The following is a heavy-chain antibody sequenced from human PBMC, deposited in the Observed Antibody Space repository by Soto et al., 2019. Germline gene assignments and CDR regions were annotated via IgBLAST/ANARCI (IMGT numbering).Heavy chain of an antibody. CDR2: IYYSGST. CDR1: GGSISSGGYY. V-gene: IGHV4-31*03. CDR3: AAEVGFGPLFDY. D-gene: IGHD3-3*01. J-gene: IGHJ4*02. Sequence: QVQLQESGPGLVKPSQTLSLTCTVSGGSISSGGYYWSWIRQHPGKGLEWIGYIYYSGSTYYNPSLKSRFTIPVDTSKNQFSLKLSSVTAADTAVYYCAAEVGFGPLFDYWGQGTLVTVSS.